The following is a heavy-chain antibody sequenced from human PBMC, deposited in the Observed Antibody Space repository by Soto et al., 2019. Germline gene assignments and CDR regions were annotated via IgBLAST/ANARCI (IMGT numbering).Heavy chain of an antibody. CDR1: GESFSGYI. CDR3: ARQTDHDYYDSSGYGKDY. J-gene: IGHJ4*02. Sequence: SETLSLTCAVYGESFSGYIWTWIRQTPGKGLQWIGQINHSGSASYNPSLKSRVTISVHTSKSQFSLKLSSVTAADTAVYYCARQTDHDYYDSSGYGKDYWGQGTLVTVSS. D-gene: IGHD3-22*01. CDR2: INHSGSA. V-gene: IGHV4-34*01.